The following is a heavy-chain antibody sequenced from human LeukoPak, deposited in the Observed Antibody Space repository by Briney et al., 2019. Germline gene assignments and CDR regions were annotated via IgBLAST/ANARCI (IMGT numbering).Heavy chain of an antibody. V-gene: IGHV4-34*01. D-gene: IGHD3-22*01. Sequence: SETLSLTCAVYGGSFSGYYWSWIRQPPGKGLEWIGEINHSGSTNYNPSLKSRVTISVDTSKNQFSLKLSSVTAADTAVYYCARDMRTYDSSGYYNALFDYWGQGTLVTVSS. CDR2: INHSGST. CDR1: GGSFSGYY. CDR3: ARDMRTYDSSGYYNALFDY. J-gene: IGHJ4*02.